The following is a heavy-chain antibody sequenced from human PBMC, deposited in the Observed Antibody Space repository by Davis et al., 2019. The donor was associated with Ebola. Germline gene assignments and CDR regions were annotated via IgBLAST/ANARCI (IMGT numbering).Heavy chain of an antibody. CDR1: GFTFSGSA. D-gene: IGHD3-16*01. CDR2: IRSKANSYAT. J-gene: IGHJ4*02. V-gene: IGHV3-73*01. CDR3: AKVGGVDY. Sequence: GESLKISCAASGFTFSGSAMHWVRQASGKGLEWVGRIRSKANSYATAYAASVKGRFTISRDDSKNTAYLQMNSLKTEDTAVYYCAKVGGVDYWGQGTLVTVSS.